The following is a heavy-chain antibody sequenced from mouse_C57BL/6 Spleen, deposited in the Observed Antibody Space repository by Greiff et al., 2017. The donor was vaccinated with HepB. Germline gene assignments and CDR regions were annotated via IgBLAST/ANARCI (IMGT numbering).Heavy chain of an antibody. J-gene: IGHJ2*01. V-gene: IGHV3-6*01. CDR2: ISYDGSN. CDR3: ARSRGPLFDY. Sequence: EVKLVESGPGLVKPSQSLSLTCSVTGYSITSGYYWNWIRQFPGNKLEWMGYISYDGSNNYNPSLKNRISITRDTSKNQFFLKLNSVTTEDTATYYCARSRGPLFDYWGQGTTLTVSS. CDR1: GYSITSGYY. D-gene: IGHD6-1*01.